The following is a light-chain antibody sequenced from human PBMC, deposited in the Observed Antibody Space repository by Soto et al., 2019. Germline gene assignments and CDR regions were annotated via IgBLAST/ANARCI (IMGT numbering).Light chain of an antibody. CDR1: QSVSSY. J-gene: IGKJ3*01. V-gene: IGKV3-11*01. CDR3: QQRSNWPPVFT. Sequence: EIVLTQSPATLSLSPGERATLSCRASQSVSSYLAWYQQKPGQAPRLLIYDASNRATGIPARFSGSGSGTDFTLPISSLEPEDFAVYYCQQRSNWPPVFTFGPGTRVDLK. CDR2: DAS.